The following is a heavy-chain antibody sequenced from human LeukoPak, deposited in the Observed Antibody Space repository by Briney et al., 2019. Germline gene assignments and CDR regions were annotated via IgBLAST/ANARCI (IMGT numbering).Heavy chain of an antibody. D-gene: IGHD1-26*01. CDR2: ISGSGGST. Sequence: GGSLRLSCAASGFTFSSYAMSWVRQAPGKGLEWVSAISGSGGSTYYAGSVKGRFTISRDNSKNTLYLQMNSLRAEDTAVYFCAKGRGSANSGSNYWGQGTLVTVSS. V-gene: IGHV3-23*01. J-gene: IGHJ4*02. CDR1: GFTFSSYA. CDR3: AKGRGSANSGSNY.